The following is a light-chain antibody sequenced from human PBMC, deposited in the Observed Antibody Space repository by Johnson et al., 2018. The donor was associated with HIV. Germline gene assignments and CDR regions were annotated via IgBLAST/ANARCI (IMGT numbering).Light chain of an antibody. J-gene: IGLJ1*01. CDR1: SSNIGNNY. Sequence: QSVLTQPPSVSAAPGQTVTISCSGSSSNIGNNYVSWYHHLPGTAPKLLIYDNDKRPSGTPDRFSGSKSATSATLGITGLQTGDEADYYCGTWETSLSAGLLYVFGPGTKGTVL. V-gene: IGLV1-51*01. CDR2: DND. CDR3: GTWETSLSAGLLYV.